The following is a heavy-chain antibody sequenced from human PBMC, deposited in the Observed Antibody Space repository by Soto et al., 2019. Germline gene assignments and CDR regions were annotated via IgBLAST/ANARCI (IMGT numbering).Heavy chain of an antibody. D-gene: IGHD2-21*01. CDR1: GFNFANYY. Sequence: QLVESGGGLVNPGGSLRLSCAASGFNFANYYMSWIRQAPGKGLEWVGHIARSGSVYASYADSVRGRFTISRDNSKNSVNLHMDILRADDTALYYCVRDMEGDTNRDAFDIWGQGTMVTVSS. J-gene: IGHJ3*02. CDR2: IARSGSVY. CDR3: VRDMEGDTNRDAFDI. V-gene: IGHV3-11*05.